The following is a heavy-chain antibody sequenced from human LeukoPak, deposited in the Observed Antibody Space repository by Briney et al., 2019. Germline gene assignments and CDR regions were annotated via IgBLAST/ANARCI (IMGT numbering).Heavy chain of an antibody. CDR2: ISSSRSTI. Sequence: GGSLRLSCAASGFTFSGYSMKWVRQAPGTGLEWVSYISSSRSTIYYADSVKGRFTISRDNAKNSLYLQVNSLRAEDTAVYYCARGQEWELLLWFDPWGEGTLVTVSS. J-gene: IGHJ5*02. CDR3: ARGQEWELLLWFDP. D-gene: IGHD1-26*01. V-gene: IGHV3-48*04. CDR1: GFTFSGYS.